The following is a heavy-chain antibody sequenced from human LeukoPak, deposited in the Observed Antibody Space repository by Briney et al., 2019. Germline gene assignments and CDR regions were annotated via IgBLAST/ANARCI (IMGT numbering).Heavy chain of an antibody. D-gene: IGHD1-26*01. Sequence: GESLKISCKGSGYSFTNYWIAWMRQMPGKGLEWMGIIYPGDSDASYSPSFQGQVTISADKSISTAYLQWSSPKASDTAMYYCAVGMAETYFDYWGQGTLVTVPS. CDR1: GYSFTNYW. J-gene: IGHJ4*02. V-gene: IGHV5-51*01. CDR2: IYPGDSDA. CDR3: AVGMAETYFDY.